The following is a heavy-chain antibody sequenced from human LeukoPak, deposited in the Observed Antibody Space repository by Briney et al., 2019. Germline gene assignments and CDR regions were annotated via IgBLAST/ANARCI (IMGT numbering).Heavy chain of an antibody. J-gene: IGHJ3*02. V-gene: IGHV3-48*04. CDR1: GFTFSSYS. CDR2: ISSSSSSTI. Sequence: GGSLRLSCAASGFTFSSYSMNWVRQAPGKGLEWVSYISSSSSSTIYYADSVKGRFTISRDNAKNSLYLQMNSLRAEDTAVYYCARGDRRGVIIIGGAFDIWGQGTMVTVSS. D-gene: IGHD3-10*01. CDR3: ARGDRRGVIIIGGAFDI.